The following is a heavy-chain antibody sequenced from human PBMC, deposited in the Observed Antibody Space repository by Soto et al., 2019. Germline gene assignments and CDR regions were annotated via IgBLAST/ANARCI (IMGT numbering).Heavy chain of an antibody. Sequence: SVKVSCKASGGTFSSYAISWVRQAPGQGLEWMGGIIPIFGTANYAQKFQGRVTITADESTSTAYMELSSLRSEDTAVYYCARSSHYYDSSGYYSSLFDYWGQGTLVTVSS. V-gene: IGHV1-69*13. J-gene: IGHJ4*02. CDR2: IIPIFGTA. D-gene: IGHD3-22*01. CDR1: GGTFSSYA. CDR3: ARSSHYYDSSGYYSSLFDY.